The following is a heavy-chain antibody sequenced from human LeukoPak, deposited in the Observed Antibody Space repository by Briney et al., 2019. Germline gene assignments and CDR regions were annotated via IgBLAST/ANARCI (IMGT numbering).Heavy chain of an antibody. D-gene: IGHD5-24*01. V-gene: IGHV4-34*01. CDR2: INHSGST. J-gene: IGHJ4*02. Sequence: TSETLSLTCAVYGGSFSGYYWSWIRQPPGKGLEWIGEINHSGSTNYNPSLKSRVTISVDTSKNQFSLKLSSVTAADTAVYYCARHSRWLQGVDYWGQGTLVTVSS. CDR3: ARHSRWLQGVDY. CDR1: GGSFSGYY.